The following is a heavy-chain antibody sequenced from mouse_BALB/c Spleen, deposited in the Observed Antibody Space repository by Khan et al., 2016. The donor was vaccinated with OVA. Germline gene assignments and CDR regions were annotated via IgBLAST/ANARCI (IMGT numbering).Heavy chain of an antibody. V-gene: IGHV5-17*02. D-gene: IGHD2-13*01. CDR1: GSTFSSFG. CDR2: ISSDNSII. Sequence: EVELVEPGGGLVQPGGSRKLSCAAPGSTFSSFGIHWVRQAPEKGLEWVAYISSDNSIIYYADTVKGRFTISRDSPKNTLFLQMTSLRSDDTAMCYCALRSATGETCILDYWGQGTSVTVYS. CDR3: ALRSATGETCILDY. J-gene: IGHJ4*01.